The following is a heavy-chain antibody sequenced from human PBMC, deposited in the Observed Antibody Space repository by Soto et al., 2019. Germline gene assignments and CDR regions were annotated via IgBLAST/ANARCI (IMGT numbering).Heavy chain of an antibody. D-gene: IGHD2-15*01. Sequence: EASVKVSCKASGGTFSSYAISWVRQAPGQGLEWMGGIIPIFGTANYAQKFQGRVTITADESTSTAYMELNSLRAEDTAVYYCARCSGGSCYQPFDYWGQGTLVTVSS. CDR2: IIPIFGTA. CDR3: ARCSGGSCYQPFDY. CDR1: GGTFSSYA. J-gene: IGHJ4*02. V-gene: IGHV1-69*13.